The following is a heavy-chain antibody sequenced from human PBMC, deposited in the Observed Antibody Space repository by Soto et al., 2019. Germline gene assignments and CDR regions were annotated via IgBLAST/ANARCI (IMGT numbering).Heavy chain of an antibody. J-gene: IGHJ6*03. Sequence: QPGGSLRLSCAASGFTCSSYWMSWVRQAPGKGLEWVANIKQDGSEKYYVDSVKGRFTISRDNAKNSLYLQMNSLRAEDTAVYYCARYEQHPYYYYYMDVWGKGTTVTVSS. CDR1: GFTCSSYW. CDR2: IKQDGSEK. V-gene: IGHV3-7*01. D-gene: IGHD6-13*01. CDR3: ARYEQHPYYYYYMDV.